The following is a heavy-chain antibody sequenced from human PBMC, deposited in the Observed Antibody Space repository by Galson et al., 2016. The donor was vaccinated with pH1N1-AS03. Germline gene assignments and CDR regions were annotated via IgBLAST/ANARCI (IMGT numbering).Heavy chain of an antibody. D-gene: IGHD1-14*01. Sequence: SLRLSCAASGFAFSSYGMHWVRQAPGKGLEWVALITYDGTTKFYAGSLKGRFNISRDNSKNTLYLQMNSPRAEDTAIYYCAREDRNFDSWGQGTLVTVSS. CDR2: ITYDGTTK. CDR3: AREDRNFDS. CDR1: GFAFSSYG. V-gene: IGHV3-30*03. J-gene: IGHJ4*02.